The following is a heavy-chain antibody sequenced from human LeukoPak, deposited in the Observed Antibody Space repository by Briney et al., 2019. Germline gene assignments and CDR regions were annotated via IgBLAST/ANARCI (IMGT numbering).Heavy chain of an antibody. J-gene: IGHJ6*04. CDR3: ARSKNIVATRVMYYYYYYGMDV. V-gene: IGHV1-69*01. D-gene: IGHD5-12*01. CDR2: TIPIFGTA. CDR1: GGTFSSYA. Sequence: GASVTVSCKASGGTFSSYAISWVRQAPGQGLEWMGGTIPIFGTANYAQKFQGRVTITADESTSTAYMELSSLRSEDTAVYYCARSKNIVATRVMYYYYYYGMDVWGKGTTVTVSS.